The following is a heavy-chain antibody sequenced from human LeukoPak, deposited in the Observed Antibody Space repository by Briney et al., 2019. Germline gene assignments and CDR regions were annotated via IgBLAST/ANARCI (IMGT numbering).Heavy chain of an antibody. CDR2: ISGSGGST. Sequence: GGSLRLSCAASGFTFSSYAMSWVRQAPGKGLEWVSAISGSGGSTYYADSVKGRFTISRDNSKNTLYLQMNSLRAEDTAVYYCAKDPKSATIFGVVSDSFDYWGQGTLVTVSS. CDR3: AKDPKSATIFGVVSDSFDY. CDR1: GFTFSSYA. V-gene: IGHV3-23*01. D-gene: IGHD3-3*01. J-gene: IGHJ4*02.